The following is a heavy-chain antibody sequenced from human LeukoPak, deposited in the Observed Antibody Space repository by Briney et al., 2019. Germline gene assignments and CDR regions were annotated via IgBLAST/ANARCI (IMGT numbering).Heavy chain of an antibody. CDR3: ARVWGSGSYYNWDWYFDL. CDR2: IYHSGST. V-gene: IGHV4-30-2*01. CDR1: GGSISSGGYY. J-gene: IGHJ2*01. Sequence: PSETLSLTCTVSGGSISSGGYYWSWIRQPPGKGLEWIGYIYHSGSTYYNPSLKSRVTISVDTSKNQFSLKLSSVTAADTAVYYCARVWGSGSYYNWDWYFDLWGRGTLVTVSS. D-gene: IGHD3-10*01.